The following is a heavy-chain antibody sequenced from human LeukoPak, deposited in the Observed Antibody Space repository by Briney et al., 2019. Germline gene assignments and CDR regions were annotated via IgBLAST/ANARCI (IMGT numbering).Heavy chain of an antibody. J-gene: IGHJ4*02. V-gene: IGHV4-39*01. CDR1: GGSISSSSYY. Sequence: SEILSLTCTVSGGSISSSSYYWGWIRQPPGKGLEWIGNMYYSGSTYSNPSLMSRVTISVDTSKNQFSLKLSSVTAADTAVFYCARQGGDEVFDYWGQGTLVTVSS. D-gene: IGHD2-21*01. CDR3: ARQGGDEVFDY. CDR2: MYYSGST.